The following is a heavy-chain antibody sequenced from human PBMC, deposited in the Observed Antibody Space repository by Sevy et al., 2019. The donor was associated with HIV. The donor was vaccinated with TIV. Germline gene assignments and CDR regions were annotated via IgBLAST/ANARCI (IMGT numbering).Heavy chain of an antibody. D-gene: IGHD3-9*01. V-gene: IGHV4-38-2*01. Sequence: SETLSLTCAVSGYSISSGYYWGWIRQPPGKGLEWIGSIYHSGSTYYNPSLKSRVTISVDTSKNQFSLKLSSVTAADTAVYYCARHTYYDILTGYGYFDYWGQGTLVTVSS. CDR1: GYSISSGYY. CDR3: ARHTYYDILTGYGYFDY. J-gene: IGHJ4*02. CDR2: IYHSGST.